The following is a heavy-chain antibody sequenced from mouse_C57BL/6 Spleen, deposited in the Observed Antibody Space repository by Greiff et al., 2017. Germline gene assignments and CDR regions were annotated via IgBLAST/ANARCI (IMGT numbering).Heavy chain of an antibody. Sequence: DVQLQESGPVLVKPGASVKMSCKASGYTFTDYYMNWVKQSHGKSLEWIGVINPYNGGTSYNQKFKGKATLTVDKSSSTAYMELNSLTSEDSAVYYCARNDYDEGEIWFAYWGQGTLVTVSA. J-gene: IGHJ3*01. D-gene: IGHD2-4*01. CDR3: ARNDYDEGEIWFAY. CDR1: GYTFTDYY. V-gene: IGHV1-19*01. CDR2: INPYNGGT.